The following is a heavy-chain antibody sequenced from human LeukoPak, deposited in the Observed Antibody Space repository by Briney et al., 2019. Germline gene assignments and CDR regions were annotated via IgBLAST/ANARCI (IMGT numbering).Heavy chain of an antibody. CDR3: ARDREGGDF. CDR2: INHSGST. J-gene: IGHJ4*02. CDR1: GGSFSGYY. V-gene: IGHV4-34*01. Sequence: SETLSLTCAVYGGSFSGYYWSWIRQPPGKGLEWIGEINHSGSTNYNPSLKSRVTISVDTSKNQFSLKLNSVTAADTAVYYCARDREGGDFWGQGTLVTVSS. D-gene: IGHD1-14*01.